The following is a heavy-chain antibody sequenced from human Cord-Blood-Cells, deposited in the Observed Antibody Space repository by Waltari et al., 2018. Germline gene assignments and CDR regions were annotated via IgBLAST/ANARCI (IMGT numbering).Heavy chain of an antibody. Sequence: EVKLVQSGAEVKKPGESLKISCKGSGYSFTSYWTGWVRQMPGKGLEWMAAIYPGASGPRYSPSIQGQVTISAGKSISTDYLQAGSLKASYTSLYYCAALMITFGGVDYWGQGTLVTVAS. CDR2: IYPGASGP. D-gene: IGHD3-16*01. V-gene: IGHV5-51*01. CDR3: AALMITFGGVDY. J-gene: IGHJ4*02. CDR1: GYSFTSYW.